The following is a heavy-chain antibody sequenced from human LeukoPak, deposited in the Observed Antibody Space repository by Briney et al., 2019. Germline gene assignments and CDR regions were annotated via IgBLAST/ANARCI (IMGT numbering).Heavy chain of an antibody. D-gene: IGHD4-11*01. Sequence: ASVKVSCKASGYTSTNFDINWVRQATGQGLEWMGWMNPNTGNAGYAQKFQDRVTITWDASISAAYIDLSSLRSEDTAVYYCARVGYSNSYDYWGQGTLVTVSS. CDR3: ARVGYSNSYDY. J-gene: IGHJ4*02. CDR1: GYTSTNFD. CDR2: MNPNTGNA. V-gene: IGHV1-8*03.